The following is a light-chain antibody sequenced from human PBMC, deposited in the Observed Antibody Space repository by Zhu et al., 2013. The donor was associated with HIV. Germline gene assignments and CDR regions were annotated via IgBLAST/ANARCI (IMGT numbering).Light chain of an antibody. CDR3: QHYNNRPPWT. J-gene: IGKJ1*01. V-gene: IGKV3-15*01. CDR2: GAS. Sequence: EIVMTQSPATLSVSPGERATLSCRASQSISYNLAWYQQKPGQAPRLLIYGASTRATGIPARFSGSGSGTEFTLSINSLQSEDYAIYYCQHYNNRPPWTFGQGTKVEIK. CDR1: QSISYN.